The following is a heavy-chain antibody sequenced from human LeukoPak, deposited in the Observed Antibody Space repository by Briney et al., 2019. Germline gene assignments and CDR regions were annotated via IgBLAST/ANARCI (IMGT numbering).Heavy chain of an antibody. J-gene: IGHJ4*02. CDR3: ARSLTMVRAYDY. CDR1: GFTFSSYG. CDR2: MQYDGSNK. V-gene: IGHV3-30*02. Sequence: GGSLRLSCAASGFTFSSYGMHWVRQAPGKGLEWVTFMQYDGSNKYYADSVKGRFTISRDNSKNTVYLQMNSLRTEDTAVYYCARSLTMVRAYDYWGQGTLVTVSS. D-gene: IGHD3-10*01.